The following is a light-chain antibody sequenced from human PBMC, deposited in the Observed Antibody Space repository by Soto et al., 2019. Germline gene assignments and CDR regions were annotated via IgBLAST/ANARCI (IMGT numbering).Light chain of an antibody. J-gene: IGKJ2*01. CDR2: GAS. Sequence: EIVLTQSPDTLSLSPGEGATLSCRTSQNVGSQFLAWYQHKPGQAPRLLMYGASTRVTGIPDRFSGSGSGADFTLTISRLEPEDFAVYYCQQFGSSPYTFGQGTNREIK. CDR1: QNVGSQF. V-gene: IGKV3-20*01. CDR3: QQFGSSPYT.